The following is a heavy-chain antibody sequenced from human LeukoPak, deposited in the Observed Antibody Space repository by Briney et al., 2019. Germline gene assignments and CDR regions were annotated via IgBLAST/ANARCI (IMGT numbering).Heavy chain of an antibody. Sequence: GGTLRLSCAASGFTFSSYAMSWVRQAPGKGLEWVSAISGSGGSTYYADSVKGRFTISRDNSKNTLYLQMNSLRAEDTAVYYCAKDRGWFGGSLANFDDWGQGTLVTVSS. V-gene: IGHV3-23*01. CDR3: AKDRGWFGGSLANFDD. J-gene: IGHJ4*02. D-gene: IGHD3-10*01. CDR1: GFTFSSYA. CDR2: ISGSGGST.